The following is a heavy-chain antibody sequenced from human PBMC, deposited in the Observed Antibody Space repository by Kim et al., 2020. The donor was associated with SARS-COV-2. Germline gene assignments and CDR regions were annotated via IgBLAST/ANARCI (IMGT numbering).Heavy chain of an antibody. J-gene: IGHJ4*02. Sequence: YETSLKSRVTISRDTSKTQLSLNMRSVTAADTAVYYCACNVGSTPDYYFDYWGRGALVTVSS. V-gene: IGHV4-39*07. D-gene: IGHD1-26*01. CDR3: ACNVGSTPDYYFDY.